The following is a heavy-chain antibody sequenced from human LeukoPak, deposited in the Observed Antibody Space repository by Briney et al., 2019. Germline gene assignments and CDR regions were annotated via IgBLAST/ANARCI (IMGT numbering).Heavy chain of an antibody. Sequence: GASVKVSCKASGGTFSSYAISWVRQAPGQGLEWMGRIIPILGIANYAQKFQGRVTMTRDTSTSTVYMELSSLRSGDTAVYYCARDWPYTYGGNSGAFDIWGQGTMVTVSS. CDR1: GGTFSSYA. CDR2: IIPILGIA. D-gene: IGHD4-23*01. V-gene: IGHV1-69*04. CDR3: ARDWPYTYGGNSGAFDI. J-gene: IGHJ3*02.